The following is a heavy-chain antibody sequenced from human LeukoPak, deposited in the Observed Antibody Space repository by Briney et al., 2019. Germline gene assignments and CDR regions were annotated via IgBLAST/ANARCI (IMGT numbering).Heavy chain of an antibody. D-gene: IGHD6-13*01. J-gene: IGHJ4*02. V-gene: IGHV3-9*01. CDR1: GFTFDDYA. CDR2: ISWNSGSI. CDR3: AKFAAAGVFDY. Sequence: PGRSLRLSCAASGFTFDDYAMHWVRRAPGKGLEWVSGISWNSGSIGYADSVKGRFTISRDNAKNSLYLQMNSLRAEDTALYYCAKFAAAGVFDYWGQGTLVTVSS.